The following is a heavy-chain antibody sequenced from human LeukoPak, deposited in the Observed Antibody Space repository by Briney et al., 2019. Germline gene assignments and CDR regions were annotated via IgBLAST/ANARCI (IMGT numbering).Heavy chain of an antibody. J-gene: IGHJ4*02. D-gene: IGHD6-6*01. Sequence: PGGSLRLSCAASGFTFSSYSMNWVRQAPGKGLEWVSSISSSSTYIYYTDSVKGRFTISRDNSKNTLYLQMNSLRAEDTAVYYCARDKYSSSSYYFDYWGQGTLVTVSS. CDR1: GFTFSSYS. V-gene: IGHV3-21*01. CDR3: ARDKYSSSSYYFDY. CDR2: ISSSSTYI.